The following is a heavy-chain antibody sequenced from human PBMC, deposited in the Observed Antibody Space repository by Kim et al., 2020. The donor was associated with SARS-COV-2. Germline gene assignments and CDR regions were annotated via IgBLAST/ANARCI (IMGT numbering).Heavy chain of an antibody. Sequence: ASVKVSCKASGYVFTDYGVHWLRQAPGQGLEWMGRINPKDGVTNYAQNFQGRVTITTDTSIDTAYMELTSLRSDDTAVYFCTRGYCTAGVCPSPYWGRGT. CDR3: TRGYCTAGVCPSPY. J-gene: IGHJ4*02. CDR1: GYVFTDYG. V-gene: IGHV1-2*06. CDR2: INPKDGVT. D-gene: IGHD2-8*02.